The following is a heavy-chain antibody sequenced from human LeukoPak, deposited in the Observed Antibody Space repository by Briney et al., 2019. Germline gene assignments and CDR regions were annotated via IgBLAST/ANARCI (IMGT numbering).Heavy chain of an antibody. D-gene: IGHD1-26*01. V-gene: IGHV3-66*01. CDR2: IYSGGST. CDR1: GFTVSSNY. CDR3: ARELREHGVFDI. J-gene: IGHJ3*02. Sequence: GGSLRLSCAASGFTVSSNYMSWVRQAPGKGLEWVSVIYSGGSTYYADSVKGRFTISRDKSKNTVYLQMNSLRAEDTAVYYCARELREHGVFDIWGQGTMVTISS.